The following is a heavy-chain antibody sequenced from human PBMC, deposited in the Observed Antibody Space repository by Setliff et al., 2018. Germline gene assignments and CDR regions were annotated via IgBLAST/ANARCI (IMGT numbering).Heavy chain of an antibody. CDR1: GGSFSTYY. J-gene: IGHJ4*02. CDR2: VYYSGTA. CDR3: ARGGTFRYFDF. V-gene: IGHV4-59*13. Sequence: PSETLSLTCTVSGGSFSTYYWSWIRQTPGKGLEWIGYVYYSGTASYNPSLKSRVTVIVDTSKNQFSLRLNSVTAADTAVYYCARGGTFRYFDFWGQGTLVTVSS. D-gene: IGHD5-12*01.